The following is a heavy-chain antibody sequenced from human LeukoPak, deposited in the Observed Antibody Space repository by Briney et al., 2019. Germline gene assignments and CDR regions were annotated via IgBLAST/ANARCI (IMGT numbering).Heavy chain of an antibody. Sequence: PGGSLRLSCAASGFTFNNAWMTWVRQAPGKGLEWVAFIRYDGSNKYYADSVKGRFTISRDNSKNTLYLQMNSLRAEDTAVYYCAKDLVNGSGWYWSYYYGMDVWGQGTTVTVSS. CDR1: GFTFNNAW. CDR2: IRYDGSNK. J-gene: IGHJ6*02. CDR3: AKDLVNGSGWYWSYYYGMDV. V-gene: IGHV3-30*02. D-gene: IGHD6-19*01.